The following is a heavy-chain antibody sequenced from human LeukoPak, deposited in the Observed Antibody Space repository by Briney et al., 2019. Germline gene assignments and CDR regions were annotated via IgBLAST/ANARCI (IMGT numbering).Heavy chain of an antibody. Sequence: PSETLSLTCTVSGGSISSGDYYWSWIRQPPGKGLEWIGYIYYSGSTYYNPFLKSRVTISVDTSKNQYSLKLSSVTAADTAVYYCAREAPGVGATPSGAFDIWGQGTMVTVSS. CDR2: IYYSGST. J-gene: IGHJ3*02. CDR3: AREAPGVGATPSGAFDI. CDR1: GGSISSGDYY. V-gene: IGHV4-30-4*08. D-gene: IGHD1-26*01.